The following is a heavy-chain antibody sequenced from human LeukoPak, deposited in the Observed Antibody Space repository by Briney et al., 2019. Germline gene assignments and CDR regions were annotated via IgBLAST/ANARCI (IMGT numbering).Heavy chain of an antibody. J-gene: IGHJ4*02. CDR3: ARAVSGRFDY. CDR2: IYYSGST. Sequence: SETLSLTCTVSGGSMSPYHWGWIRQPPGKGLEWTGYIYYSGSTNYNPSLKSRVTISVDTSKNQFSLKLSSVTAADTAIYYCARAVSGRFDYRGQGTLVTVSS. D-gene: IGHD6-19*01. CDR1: GGSMSPYH. V-gene: IGHV4-59*08.